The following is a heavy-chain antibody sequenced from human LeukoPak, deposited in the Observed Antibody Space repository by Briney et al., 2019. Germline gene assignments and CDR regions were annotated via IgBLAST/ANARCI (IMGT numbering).Heavy chain of an antibody. J-gene: IGHJ4*02. CDR3: AKALVYAIEGGLDY. D-gene: IGHD2-8*01. CDR1: GFTFDDYA. Sequence: GGSLRLSCAASGFTFDDYAMHWVRQAPGKGLEWVSGISWNSGSIGYADSVKGRFTISRDNAKNSLYLQMNSLRAEDTALYYCAKALVYAIEGGLDYRGQGTLVAVSS. V-gene: IGHV3-9*01. CDR2: ISWNSGSI.